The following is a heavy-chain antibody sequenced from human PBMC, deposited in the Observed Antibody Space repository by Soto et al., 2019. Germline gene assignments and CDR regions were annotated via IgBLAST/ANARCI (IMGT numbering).Heavy chain of an antibody. D-gene: IGHD1-26*01. CDR2: VYYTGKT. J-gene: IGHJ3*02. V-gene: IGHV4-59*01. CDR3: ARTVWELHAFDI. Sequence: SETLSLTCTVSGASIDNYSWTWVRQSPGKGLEWIGYVYYTGKTNYNPSLMSRVTISIDMSKAQYSLRLSSVTAADTAVYYCARTVWELHAFDIWGQGTLVTVSS. CDR1: GASIDNYS.